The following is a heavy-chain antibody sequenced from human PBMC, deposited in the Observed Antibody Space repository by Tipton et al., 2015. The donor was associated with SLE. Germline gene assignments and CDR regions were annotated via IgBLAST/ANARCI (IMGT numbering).Heavy chain of an antibody. Sequence: TLSLTCAVSGGSINSGDYSWSWIRQPPGKGLEWIGYIFHSGNAYYNPSLKSRVTISVDMSRNQFSLRLDSVTAADTALYYCARGEMDVFDIRGQGTVVSVSS. CDR1: GGSINSGDYS. J-gene: IGHJ3*02. CDR2: IFHSGNA. CDR3: ARGEMDVFDI. V-gene: IGHV4-30-2*01.